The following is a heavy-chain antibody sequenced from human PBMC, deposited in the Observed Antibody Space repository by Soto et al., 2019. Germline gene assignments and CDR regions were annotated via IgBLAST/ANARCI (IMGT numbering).Heavy chain of an antibody. CDR2: VSDSGGST. CDR1: GFTFRNYA. Sequence: GGSLRLSCAASGFTFRNYAMSWVRQAPGKGLEWVSAVSDSGGSTYYADSVKGRFTISRDNSKNTLFLQMNSLRADDTAVYYCAKDVPTYCSGGYCYSGYVGAFDIWGQGTMVTVSS. J-gene: IGHJ3*02. CDR3: AKDVPTYCSGGYCYSGYVGAFDI. D-gene: IGHD2-15*01. V-gene: IGHV3-23*01.